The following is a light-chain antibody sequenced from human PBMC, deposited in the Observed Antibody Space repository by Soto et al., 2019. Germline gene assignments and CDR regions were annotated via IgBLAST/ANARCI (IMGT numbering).Light chain of an antibody. V-gene: IGKV3-20*01. CDR2: GAS. J-gene: IGKJ1*01. CDR3: QQYGSSPWT. Sequence: EIVLTQSPGTLSLSPGERATLSCRASQSVSSSYLAWYQQKPGQAPRLLIYGASGRATGIPDRFSGSGSGTDFTLTISRLEPEDFAVYYCQQYGSSPWTFGQGTKVDIK. CDR1: QSVSSSY.